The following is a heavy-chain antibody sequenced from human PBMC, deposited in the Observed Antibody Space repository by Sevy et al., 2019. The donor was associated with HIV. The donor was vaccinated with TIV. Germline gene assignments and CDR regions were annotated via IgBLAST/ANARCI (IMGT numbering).Heavy chain of an antibody. CDR3: ARDQDYFKY. CDR1: GGSVISGSFY. Sequence: SETLSLTCTVSGGSVISGSFYWSWIRQAPGMGLEWIGHVYKSGTTYYNTSLRSRVTISVDTSKNQFSLKVSSLTAADTAVYYCARDQDYFKYWGQGILVTVSS. J-gene: IGHJ4*02. V-gene: IGHV4-61*01. CDR2: VYKSGTT.